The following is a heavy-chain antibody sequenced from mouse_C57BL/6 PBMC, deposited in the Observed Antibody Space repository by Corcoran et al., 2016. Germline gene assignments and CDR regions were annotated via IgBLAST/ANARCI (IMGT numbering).Heavy chain of an antibody. D-gene: IGHD1-1*01. CDR1: GYTFTDYY. J-gene: IGHJ4*01. CDR3: ARGPSSPYAMDY. V-gene: IGHV1-26*01. Sequence: EVQLQQSGPELVKPGASVKISCKASGYTFTDYYMNWVKQSHGKSLEWIGDINPNNGGTSYNQKFKGKATLTVDKSSSTAYMELRSLTSEDSAVYYCARGPSSPYAMDYWGQGTSVTVSS. CDR2: INPNNGGT.